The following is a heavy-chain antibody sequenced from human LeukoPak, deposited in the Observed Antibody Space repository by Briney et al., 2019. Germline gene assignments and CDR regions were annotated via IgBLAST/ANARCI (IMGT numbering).Heavy chain of an antibody. Sequence: GGSLRLSCAASGFTFSSYAMHWVRQAPGKGLEWVAVISYDGSNKYYADSVKGRFTISRDNSKNTVSLQMNSLRGEDTAVYYCAKDDAWGRYKDWGQGTLVTVSS. V-gene: IGHV3-30*04. D-gene: IGHD3-16*01. CDR3: AKDDAWGRYKD. CDR1: GFTFSSYA. J-gene: IGHJ1*01. CDR2: ISYDGSNK.